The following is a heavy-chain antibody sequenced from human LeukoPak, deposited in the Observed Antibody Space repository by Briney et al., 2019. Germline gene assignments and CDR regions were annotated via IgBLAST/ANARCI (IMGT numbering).Heavy chain of an antibody. CDR2: MNPNSGNT. J-gene: IGHJ6*03. V-gene: IGHV1-8*03. CDR3: ARRGSDFWSGYVLGAYYYYMDV. D-gene: IGHD3-3*01. CDR1: GYTFTSYD. Sequence: ASVKVSCKASGYTFTSYDINWVRQATGQGLEWMGWMNPNSGNTGYAQKFQGRVTITRNTSIGTAYMELSSLRSEDTAVYYCARRGSDFWSGYVLGAYYYYMDVWGKGTTVTVSS.